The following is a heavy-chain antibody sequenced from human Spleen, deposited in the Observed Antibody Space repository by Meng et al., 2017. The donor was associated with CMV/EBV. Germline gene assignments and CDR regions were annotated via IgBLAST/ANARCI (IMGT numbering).Heavy chain of an antibody. Sequence: NAWMNWVRQAPGKGLEGVGRIKSKTDGGTTDYAAPVKGRFTISRDDSKNTLSLQMNSLKTEDTAVYYCTTVHLLWFGELLPYYFNYWGQGTLVTVSS. D-gene: IGHD3-10*01. V-gene: IGHV3-15*07. J-gene: IGHJ4*02. CDR2: IKSKTDGGTT. CDR3: TTVHLLWFGELLPYYFNY. CDR1: NAW.